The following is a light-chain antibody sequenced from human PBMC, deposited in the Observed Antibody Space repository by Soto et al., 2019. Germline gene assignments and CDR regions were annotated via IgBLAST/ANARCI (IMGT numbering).Light chain of an antibody. J-gene: IGKJ1*01. CDR1: QSISSW. CDR3: QQYNDTWT. CDR2: KAS. Sequence: DIQMTQSPSTLSASVGDRVTITCRASQSISSWLAWYQQKPGKAPKLLIYKASTLQSGVPSRFSGSGSGTELSLAISGLQPDDSATYYCQQYNDTWTFGQGTKVEIK. V-gene: IGKV1-5*03.